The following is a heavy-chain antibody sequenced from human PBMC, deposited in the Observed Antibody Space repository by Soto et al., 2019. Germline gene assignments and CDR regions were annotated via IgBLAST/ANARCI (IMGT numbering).Heavy chain of an antibody. V-gene: IGHV3-74*01. CDR2: VDSDGRGT. CDR1: LITFTNYW. Sequence: EVQLVESGGGSVQPGGSLRLSCVASLITFTNYWMHLVRQVPGKGLVWVARVDSDGRGTSYADFVKGRFTISRDNAKNTLYLQMNSLRVEDTAMYYCGTVFEHWGQGIPVTVSS. CDR3: GTVFEH. J-gene: IGHJ4*02.